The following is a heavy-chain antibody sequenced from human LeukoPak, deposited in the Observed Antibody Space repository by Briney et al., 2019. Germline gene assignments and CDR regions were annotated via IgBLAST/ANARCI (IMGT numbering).Heavy chain of an antibody. CDR2: IYSSGST. V-gene: IGHV4-59*01. J-gene: IGHJ4*02. D-gene: IGHD3-10*01. CDR1: GGSIRGYY. CDR3: ARAVRDSGSALDY. Sequence: SETLSLTCNVSGGSIRGYYWSWIRQPPGKGLEWIGYIYSSGSTNYNPSLKSRVTMSVDTSKNQFSLKLSSVTAADTAVYYCARAVRDSGSALDYWGQGTLVTVSS.